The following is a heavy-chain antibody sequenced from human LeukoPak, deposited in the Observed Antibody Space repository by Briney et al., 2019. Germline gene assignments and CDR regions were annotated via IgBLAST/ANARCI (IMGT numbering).Heavy chain of an antibody. CDR2: ISSTGGTT. CDR3: AKNGDRGAYCSGGSCYPYYYYYMDV. J-gene: IGHJ6*03. Sequence: GGSLRLSCAASGFTFSDYGMSWVRQAPGKGLEWISSISSTGGTTYYADSVKGRFTISRDNSKNTLFLQVNSLRAEDTAIYYCAKNGDRGAYCSGGSCYPYYYYYMDVWGKGTTVTISS. CDR1: GFTFSDYG. D-gene: IGHD2-15*01. V-gene: IGHV3-23*01.